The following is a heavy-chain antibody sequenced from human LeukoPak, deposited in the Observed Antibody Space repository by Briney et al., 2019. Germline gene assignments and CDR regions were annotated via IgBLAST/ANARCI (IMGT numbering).Heavy chain of an antibody. D-gene: IGHD2-15*01. Sequence: GGSLRLSCAASGFTFSSYEMIWVRQAPGKGLEWVSFISSSGSIIYYAASVRGRFTISRDNAKNSLYLQMNSLRAEDTAVYYCATTGVGAPVHYFDYSGQGTLVTVSS. CDR3: ATTGVGAPVHYFDY. CDR1: GFTFSSYE. J-gene: IGHJ4*02. V-gene: IGHV3-48*03. CDR2: ISSSGSII.